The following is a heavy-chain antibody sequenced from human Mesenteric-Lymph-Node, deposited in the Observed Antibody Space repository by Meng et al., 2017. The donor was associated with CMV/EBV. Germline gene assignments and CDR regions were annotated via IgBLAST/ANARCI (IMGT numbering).Heavy chain of an antibody. CDR2: ISSSSSYI. D-gene: IGHD6-13*01. Sequence: GGSLRLSCAASGFTFSSYSMNWVRQAPGKGLEWVSSISSSSSYIYYADSVKGRFTISRDNSKNSLCLQLNSLRVEDTAVYYCATTSRSRPWDYWGQGTLVTVSS. V-gene: IGHV3-21*01. CDR1: GFTFSSYS. J-gene: IGHJ4*02. CDR3: ATTSRSRPWDY.